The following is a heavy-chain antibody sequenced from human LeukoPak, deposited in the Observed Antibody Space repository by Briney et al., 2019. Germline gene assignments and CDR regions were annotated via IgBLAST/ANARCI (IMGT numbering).Heavy chain of an antibody. Sequence: SGGSLILSCTFSGLTFRSYWMNWVRQAPGKGLEWVANINPGGNEIRSVDSVKGRSIISRDNAKNSLDLQMSSLRVEDTAVYYCMCWGTDNHWGQGIPVTVSS. CDR2: INPGGNEI. CDR1: GLTFRSYW. J-gene: IGHJ4*02. D-gene: IGHD7-27*01. CDR3: MCWGTDNH. V-gene: IGHV3-7*01.